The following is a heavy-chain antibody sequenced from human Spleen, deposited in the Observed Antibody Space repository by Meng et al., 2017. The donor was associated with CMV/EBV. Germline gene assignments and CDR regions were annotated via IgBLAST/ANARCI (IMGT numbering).Heavy chain of an antibody. V-gene: IGHV1-69*05. D-gene: IGHD4-23*01. CDR1: GTFSSYA. Sequence: GTFSSYAISWVRQVPGQGLEWMGGIIPIFGTPNYAQKFQGRVTITTDESTSTAFMELSSLRPEDTAVYYCARLVYGGKGGEKYFDSWGQGTLVTVSS. CDR2: IIPIFGTP. CDR3: ARLVYGGKGGEKYFDS. J-gene: IGHJ4*02.